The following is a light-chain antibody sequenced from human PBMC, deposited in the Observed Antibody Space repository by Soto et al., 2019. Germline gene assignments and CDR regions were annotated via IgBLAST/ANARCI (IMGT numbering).Light chain of an antibody. V-gene: IGKV3-11*01. Sequence: EVVLTQSPDTLSLPPGERATLSCRASQSISSYLAWYQQKPGQAPRLLIYDASSRATGIPRFSGSGSGTDFTLTISSLGAEDFAVYYCQKLTDWPPQWTFGQGTKVEIK. CDR3: QKLTDWPPQWT. CDR2: DAS. J-gene: IGKJ1*01. CDR1: QSISSY.